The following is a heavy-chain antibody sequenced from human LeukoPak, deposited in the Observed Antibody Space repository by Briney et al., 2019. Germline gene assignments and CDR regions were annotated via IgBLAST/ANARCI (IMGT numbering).Heavy chain of an antibody. CDR1: GFTVSDFA. D-gene: IGHD3-9*01. CDR2: ISGAGGSP. Sequence: GGSLRLSCAASGFTVSDFAMNWVRQAPGKGLEWVSGISGAGGSPEYADSVKGRFTISRDNSKNTLYLQMNSLRAEDTAVYYCAKDVKYYDILTGPHRLLWYFDYWGQGTLVTVSS. CDR3: AKDVKYYDILTGPHRLLWYFDY. V-gene: IGHV3-23*01. J-gene: IGHJ4*02.